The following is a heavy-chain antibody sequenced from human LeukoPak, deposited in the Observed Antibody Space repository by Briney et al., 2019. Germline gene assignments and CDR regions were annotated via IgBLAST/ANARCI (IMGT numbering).Heavy chain of an antibody. J-gene: IGHJ4*02. CDR2: IIPIFGTA. D-gene: IGHD6-13*01. V-gene: IGHV1-69*05. CDR1: GGTFSSYA. CDR3: ARAGYSSSPEDY. Sequence: ASVKVSCKASGGTFSSYAISWVRQAPGQGLEWMGGIIPIFGTANYAKKFQGRVTITTDESTSTAYMELSSLRSEDTAVYYCARAGYSSSPEDYWGQGTLVTVSS.